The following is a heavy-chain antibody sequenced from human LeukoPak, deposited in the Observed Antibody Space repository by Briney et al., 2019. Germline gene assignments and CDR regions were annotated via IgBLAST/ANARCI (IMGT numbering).Heavy chain of an antibody. J-gene: IGHJ4*02. D-gene: IGHD6-13*01. CDR3: ARDKTSGPTYSSSWYNY. CDR2: VSSSSSYI. V-gene: IGHV3-21*01. Sequence: PGGSLRLSCAASGFTFSSYSMNWVRQAPGKGLEWVSSVSSSSSYIYYADSVKGRFTISRDNAKNSLYLQMNSLRAEDTAVYYCARDKTSGPTYSSSWYNYWGQGTLVTASS. CDR1: GFTFSSYS.